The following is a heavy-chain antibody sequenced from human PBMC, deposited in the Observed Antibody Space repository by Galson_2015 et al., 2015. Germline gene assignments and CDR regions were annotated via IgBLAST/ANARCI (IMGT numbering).Heavy chain of an antibody. J-gene: IGHJ4*02. CDR3: AKDRHGPDY. CDR2: ISYDGGNE. CDR1: RFTFSGYA. Sequence: SLRLSCAASRFTFSGYAMHWVRQAPGKGLEWVAVISYDGGNEYYADSVKGRFTISRDNSKNTLYLQMNNLSAEDTAVYYCAKDRHGPDYWGQGTLVTVSS. V-gene: IGHV3-30*18. D-gene: IGHD5-24*01.